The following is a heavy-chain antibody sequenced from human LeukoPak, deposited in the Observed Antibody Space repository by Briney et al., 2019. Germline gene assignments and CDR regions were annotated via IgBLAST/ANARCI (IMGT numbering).Heavy chain of an antibody. CDR3: ARDWGYYYYYGMDV. CDR1: GFTFSSCA. J-gene: IGHJ6*02. Sequence: GGSLRLSCAASGFTFSSCALSWVRQAPGKGLEWVSTVSVNGGTTYYADSVKRRFTISRDNAKNSLYLQMNSLRAEDTAVYYCARDWGYYYYYGMDVWGQGTTVTVSS. CDR2: VSVNGGTT. D-gene: IGHD3-16*01. V-gene: IGHV3-23*01.